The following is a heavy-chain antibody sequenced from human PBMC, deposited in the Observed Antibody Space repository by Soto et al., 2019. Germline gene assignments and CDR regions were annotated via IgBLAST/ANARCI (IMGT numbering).Heavy chain of an antibody. Sequence: QVQLQESGSGLVKPSQTLVLTCTVSGDSISRDCYSWSWLRQPPGKGLEWIGYIYHSGATYYNPSLKSRVTTSVDKSKNPFSLRLASVTAADTAVYYCAREMSDYFDSWGHGTLVTVSS. CDR2: IYHSGAT. J-gene: IGHJ4*01. V-gene: IGHV4-30-2*01. CDR3: AREMSDYFDS. CDR1: GDSISRDCYS.